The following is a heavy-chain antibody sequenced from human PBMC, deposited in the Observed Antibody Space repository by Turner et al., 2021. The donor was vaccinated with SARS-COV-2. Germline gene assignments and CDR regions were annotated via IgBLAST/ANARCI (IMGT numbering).Heavy chain of an antibody. CDR2: ISDDRNNK. CDR1: GFTFSSYA. V-gene: IGHV3-30-3*01. CDR3: ARDGYSSSSIGYNWFDP. D-gene: IGHD6-6*01. Sequence: QVQLVESGGGVVQPGRSLRPSCAASGFTFSSYAMDWVRQAPGKGLEWVAVISDDRNNKYDADSVKGRFTISRDNSKNALDLQMNSLRAEDTAGYYCARDGYSSSSIGYNWFDPWGQGTLVTVSS. J-gene: IGHJ5*02.